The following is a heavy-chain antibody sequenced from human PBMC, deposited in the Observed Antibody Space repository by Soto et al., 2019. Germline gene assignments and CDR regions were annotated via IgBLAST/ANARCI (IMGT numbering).Heavy chain of an antibody. CDR2: ILVDGRT. V-gene: IGHV3-23*01. Sequence: QPGGSLRLSCAASGFICSSYDMSWVRQAPGKGLEWVSTILVDGRTFYVDSVKGWFTISRDSSQNTVYLQMNSLTAGDTALYYCAKATATGGGAFDICGQGTMVTVSS. D-gene: IGHD2-8*02. CDR3: AKATATGGGAFDI. CDR1: GFICSSYD. J-gene: IGHJ3*02.